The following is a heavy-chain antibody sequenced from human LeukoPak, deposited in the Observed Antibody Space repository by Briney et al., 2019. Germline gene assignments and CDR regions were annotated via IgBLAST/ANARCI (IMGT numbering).Heavy chain of an antibody. J-gene: IGHJ4*02. Sequence: PSETLSLTCTVSGGSISSGDYYWSWIRQPPGKGLEWIGYIYYSGSTYYNPSLKSRVTISVDTSKNQFSLKLSSVTAADTAVYYCAKPLGRIPGYSSGWYSYYFDYWGQGTLVTVSS. D-gene: IGHD6-19*01. CDR1: GGSISSGDYY. CDR3: AKPLGRIPGYSSGWYSYYFDY. CDR2: IYYSGST. V-gene: IGHV4-30-4*08.